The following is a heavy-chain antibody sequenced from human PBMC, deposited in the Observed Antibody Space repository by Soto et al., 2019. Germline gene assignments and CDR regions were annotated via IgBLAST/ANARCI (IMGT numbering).Heavy chain of an antibody. CDR2: IWYDGSNK. CDR1: GFTFSSYG. CDR3: ARETAGPLYGMDV. J-gene: IGHJ6*02. V-gene: IGHV3-33*01. D-gene: IGHD1-1*01. Sequence: QVQLVESGGGVVQPGRSLRLSCAVSGFTFSSYGMHWVRQAPGKGLEWVAVIWYDGSNKYYADSVKGRFTISRDDSKNTLYLQLNSLRAEDTAVYYCARETAGPLYGMDVWGQGTTVTVSS.